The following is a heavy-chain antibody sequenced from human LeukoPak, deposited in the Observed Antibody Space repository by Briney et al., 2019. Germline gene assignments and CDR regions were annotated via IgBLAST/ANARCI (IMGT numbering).Heavy chain of an antibody. CDR1: GFTFSRYS. V-gene: IGHV3-21*01. D-gene: IGHD5-24*01. CDR3: ARGGDGYTP. CDR2: ITSSSSYV. Sequence: GGSLRLSCAASGFTFSRYSMHWVRQAPGKGLEWVSSITSSSSYVYYADSLKGRFTISRDNAKNSLYLQMDSLRADDTAMYYCARGGDGYTPWGQETLVTVSS. J-gene: IGHJ5*02.